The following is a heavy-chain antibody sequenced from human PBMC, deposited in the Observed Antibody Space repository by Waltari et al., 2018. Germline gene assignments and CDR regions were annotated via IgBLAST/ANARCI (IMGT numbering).Heavy chain of an antibody. CDR3: AKDSWVGRANYYYYYIDV. V-gene: IGHV3-9*01. J-gene: IGHJ6*03. Sequence: EVQLVESGGGLVQPGRSLRLSCAASGFTFDDYAMHWVRQAPGKGLEWVSGISWNSGSIGYADSGKGRFNISRDNAKNSLLLQMNSLRAEDTALYYCAKDSWVGRANYYYYYIDVWGKGTTVTVSS. CDR2: ISWNSGSI. D-gene: IGHD1-26*01. CDR1: GFTFDDYA.